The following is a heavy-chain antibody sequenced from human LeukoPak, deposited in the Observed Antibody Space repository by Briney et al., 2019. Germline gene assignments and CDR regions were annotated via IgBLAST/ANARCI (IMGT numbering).Heavy chain of an antibody. Sequence: SETLSLTCAVYGRSFSGYYWSWIRQPPGKGLEWIGEINHSGSTNYNPSLKSRVTISVDTSKNQFSLKLSSVTAADTAVYYCARELYGSGNSWGQGTLVTVSS. CDR1: GRSFSGYY. CDR2: INHSGST. V-gene: IGHV4-34*01. CDR3: ARELYGSGNS. J-gene: IGHJ4*02. D-gene: IGHD3-10*01.